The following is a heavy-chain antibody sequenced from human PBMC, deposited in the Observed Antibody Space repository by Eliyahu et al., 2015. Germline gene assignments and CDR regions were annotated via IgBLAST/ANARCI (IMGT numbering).Heavy chain of an antibody. V-gene: IGHV3-74*01. CDR3: ARXGRF. J-gene: IGHJ1*01. CDR2: IDHDGSST. CDR1: GFTFTAYW. Sequence: EVQLVESGGGLVQPGGSLRLPXLASGFTFTAYWMXWVRPAPGKGLEGVSRIDHDGSSTXYADAVKGRFTISRDXAKNTLYLQMNSLTVEDTAVYYCARXGRFWGPGTLVTVAS.